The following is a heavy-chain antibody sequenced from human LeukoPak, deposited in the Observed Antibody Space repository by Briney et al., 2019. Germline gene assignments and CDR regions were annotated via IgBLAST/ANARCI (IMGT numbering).Heavy chain of an antibody. J-gene: IGHJ5*02. V-gene: IGHV4-30-2*01. CDR2: IYHSGST. D-gene: IGHD3-3*01. CDR1: GGSISSGGYS. Sequence: SETLSLTCAVSGGSISSGGYSWSWIRQPPGKGLEWIGYIYHSGSTYYNPSLKSRVTISVDRSKNQFSLKLSSVTAADTAVYYCARHFRMSITSYYDFWSGYYSWIAWALDPWGQGTLVTVSS. CDR3: ARHFRMSITSYYDFWSGYYSWIAWALDP.